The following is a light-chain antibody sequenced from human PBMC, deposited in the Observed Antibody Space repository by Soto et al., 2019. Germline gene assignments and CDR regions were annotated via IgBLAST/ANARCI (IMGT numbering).Light chain of an antibody. CDR3: ISYAGSNNWV. CDR1: SSDVGGYNY. Sequence: QSVLTQPPSASGSPGQSVTISCTGTSSDVGGYNYVSWYQQHPGKAPKLMIYEVSKRPSGVPDRFSGSKSGNTASLTVSGLQAEDEADYYCISYAGSNNWVFGVGTKMTVL. CDR2: EVS. J-gene: IGLJ3*02. V-gene: IGLV2-8*01.